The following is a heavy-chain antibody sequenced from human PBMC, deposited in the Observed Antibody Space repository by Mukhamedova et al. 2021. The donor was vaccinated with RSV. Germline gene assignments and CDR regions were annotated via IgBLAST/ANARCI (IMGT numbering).Heavy chain of an antibody. D-gene: IGHD3-16*01. CDR2: IYDSGSP. J-gene: IGHJ4*02. Sequence: AQIYDSGSPRYNPSLKSGVTMSVDTSKNQLSLRLTSVTAADSAVYYCAYGLRSGLFDSWGQGALVIVSS. V-gene: IGHV4-4*06. CDR3: AYGLRSGLFDS.